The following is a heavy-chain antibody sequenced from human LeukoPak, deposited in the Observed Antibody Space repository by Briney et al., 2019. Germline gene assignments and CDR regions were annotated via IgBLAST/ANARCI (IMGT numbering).Heavy chain of an antibody. CDR1: GFTFSDDR. Sequence: GGSLRLSCAASGFTFSDDRMNWVRQAPGKGLEWVAFIRYDGSNKYYADSVKGRFTVSRDNSKNTLYLQMKSLRAEDTAVYYCAKGGGYEAQYYYYYLDVWGKGTTVTISS. D-gene: IGHD5-12*01. CDR2: IRYDGSNK. J-gene: IGHJ6*03. CDR3: AKGGGYEAQYYYYYLDV. V-gene: IGHV3-30*02.